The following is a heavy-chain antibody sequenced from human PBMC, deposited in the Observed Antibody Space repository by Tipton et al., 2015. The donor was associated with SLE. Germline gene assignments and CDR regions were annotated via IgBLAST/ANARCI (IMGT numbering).Heavy chain of an antibody. CDR2: TTHSGKT. D-gene: IGHD4/OR15-4a*01. J-gene: IGHJ5*02. V-gene: IGHV4-34*01. Sequence: TLSLTCAVYRGSFSGYYWSWIRRPPGKGLELIGETTHSGKTNYNPSLKSRVTISADTSKNQFSLKLTSVTIADTAVYYCTRGGRGDGANPFDPWGQGTLVTVSS. CDR3: TRGGRGDGANPFDP. CDR1: RGSFSGYY.